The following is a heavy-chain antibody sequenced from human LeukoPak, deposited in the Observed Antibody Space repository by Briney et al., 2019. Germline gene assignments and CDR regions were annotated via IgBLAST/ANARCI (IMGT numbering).Heavy chain of an antibody. CDR3: AKGSYYDSSGSFYFDY. J-gene: IGHJ4*02. CDR2: INGSGDNT. D-gene: IGHD3-22*01. V-gene: IGHV3-23*01. CDR1: GFTFSSYA. Sequence: GSLRLSCAASGFTFSSYAMSWVRQAPGKGLEWVSGINGSGDNTYYADSVRGRFTISRDNSKNTLYVQVNSLGTEDTAAYYCAKGSYYDSSGSFYFDYWGQGTLVTASS.